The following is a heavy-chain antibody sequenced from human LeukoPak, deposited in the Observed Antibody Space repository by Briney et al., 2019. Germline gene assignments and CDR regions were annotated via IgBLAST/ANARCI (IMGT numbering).Heavy chain of an antibody. CDR3: ARQHSSSWYYNWFDP. V-gene: IGHV4-39*01. J-gene: IGHJ5*02. D-gene: IGHD6-13*01. Sequence: SETLSLTCTVSGGSISSSSYYWGWIRQPPGKGLEWIGSIYYSGSTYYNPSLKSRVTISVGTSKNQFSLKLSSVTAADTAVYYCARQHSSSWYYNWFDPWGQGTLVTVSS. CDR2: IYYSGST. CDR1: GGSISSSSYY.